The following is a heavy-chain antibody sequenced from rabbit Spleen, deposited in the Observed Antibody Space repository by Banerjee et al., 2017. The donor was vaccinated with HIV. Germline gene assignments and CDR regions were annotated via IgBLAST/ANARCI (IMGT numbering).Heavy chain of an antibody. D-gene: IGHD1-1*01. CDR2: IYTSNSRT. J-gene: IGHJ4*01. CDR3: ARGSSDDDYYFNL. CDR1: GFDLSSYYY. Sequence: QSLEESGGDLVKPGASLTLTCTASGFDLSSYYYMCWVRQAPGKGLEWIGCIYTSNSRTYYASWAKGRFTISKTSSTTVTLQMTSLTAADTATYFCARGSSDDDYYFNLWGPGPSSPS. V-gene: IGHV1S40*01.